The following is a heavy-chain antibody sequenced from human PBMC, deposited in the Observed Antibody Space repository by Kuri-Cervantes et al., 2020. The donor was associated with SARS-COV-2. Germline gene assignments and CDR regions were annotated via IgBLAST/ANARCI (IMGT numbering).Heavy chain of an antibody. CDR2: INPNSGGT. V-gene: IGHV1-2*02. J-gene: IGHJ5*02. CDR1: GYTFTGYY. Sequence: ASVKVSCKASGYTFTGYYMHWVRQAPGQGLEWMGWINPNSGGTNYAQKFQGRVTMTRDTSTSTVYMELSSLRSEDTAVYYCARELPLGSGGNYNWFDPWGQGTLVTVSS. D-gene: IGHD2-15*01. CDR3: ARELPLGSGGNYNWFDP.